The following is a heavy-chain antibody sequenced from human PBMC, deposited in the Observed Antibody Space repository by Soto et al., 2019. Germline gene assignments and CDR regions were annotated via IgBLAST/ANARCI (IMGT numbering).Heavy chain of an antibody. V-gene: IGHV3-11*01. D-gene: IGHD2-2*01. CDR1: GFRFSDYY. J-gene: IGHJ4*02. Sequence: GGSLRLSCAASGFRFSDYYMSWIRQAPGKGLEWVSYIRSSDNTRYYADSVKGRFTISRDNAKNSLYLQMNSLRAEDTAVYYCARGNALYDYWGQGILVTVSS. CDR2: IRSSDNTR. CDR3: ARGNALYDY.